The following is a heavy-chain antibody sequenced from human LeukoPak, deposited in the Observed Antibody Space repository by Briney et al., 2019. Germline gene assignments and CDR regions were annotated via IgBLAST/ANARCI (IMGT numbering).Heavy chain of an antibody. D-gene: IGHD3-10*02. V-gene: IGHV3-9*01. CDR2: INWNSGSK. Sequence: GRSLRLSCAASGFTFDDYAMHWVRQAPGKGLEWVSGINWNSGSKHYADSVKGRFTISRDNAKNSLYLQMNCLRAEDTAVYYCAELGITMIGGVWGKGTTVTISS. CDR3: AELGITMIGGV. CDR1: GFTFDDYA. J-gene: IGHJ6*04.